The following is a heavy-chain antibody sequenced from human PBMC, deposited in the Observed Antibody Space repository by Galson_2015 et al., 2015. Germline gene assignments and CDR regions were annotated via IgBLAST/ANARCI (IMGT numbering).Heavy chain of an antibody. CDR2: IYYSGST. V-gene: IGHV4-59*01. CDR3: ARYIAAAGTGYYFDY. CDR1: GGSISSYY. D-gene: IGHD6-13*01. Sequence: ETLSLTCTVSGGSISSYYWSWIRQPPGKGLEWIGYIYYSGSTNYNPSLKSRVTISVDTSKNQFSLKLSSVTAADTAVYYCARYIAAAGTGYYFDYWGQGTLVTVSS. J-gene: IGHJ4*02.